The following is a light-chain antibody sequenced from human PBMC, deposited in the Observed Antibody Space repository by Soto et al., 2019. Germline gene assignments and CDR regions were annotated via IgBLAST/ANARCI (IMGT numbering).Light chain of an antibody. Sequence: EIVMTQSPATLSVSPGERATLSCRASQSVGSYLAWYQQKPGQAPRLLIYGASTRATGIPARFSGSGSGTEFTLSISSLQPEDFATYYCLQHNSYPPTFGQGTKVDI. CDR3: LQHNSYPPT. CDR1: QSVGSY. J-gene: IGKJ1*01. V-gene: IGKV3-15*01. CDR2: GAS.